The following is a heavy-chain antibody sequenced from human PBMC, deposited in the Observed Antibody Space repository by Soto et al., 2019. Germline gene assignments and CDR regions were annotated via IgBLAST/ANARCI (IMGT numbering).Heavy chain of an antibody. D-gene: IGHD6-13*01. V-gene: IGHV1-18*01. CDR2: ISAYNGNT. Sequence: ASVKVSCKASGYTFTSYGISWVRQAPGQGLEWMGWISAYNGNTNYAQKLQGRVTMTTDTSTSTAYMELRSLRSDDTAVYYCARVPGIASGWSGEMDAWRHGTPVTVSS. J-gene: IGHJ6*02. CDR1: GYTFTSYG. CDR3: ARVPGIASGWSGEMDA.